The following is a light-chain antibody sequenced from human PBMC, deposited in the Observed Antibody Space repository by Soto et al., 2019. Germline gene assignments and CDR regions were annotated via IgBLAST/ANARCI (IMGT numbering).Light chain of an antibody. CDR3: QQYGSSRT. CDR1: QSVSNSY. Sequence: EIVLTQSPGTLSLSPGERATLSCRASQSVSNSYLACYQQKPGQAPRLLIYGASSRATGIPDRFSGSGSGTDFTLTISRLEPEDLAVYYCQQYGSSRTFGQGTKVEIK. V-gene: IGKV3-20*01. CDR2: GAS. J-gene: IGKJ1*01.